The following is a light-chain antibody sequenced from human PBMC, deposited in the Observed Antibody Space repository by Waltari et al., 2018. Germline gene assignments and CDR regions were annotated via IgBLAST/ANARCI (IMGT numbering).Light chain of an antibody. CDR2: DAS. CDR1: QSVGKV. J-gene: IGKJ1*01. CDR3: QKYERLPAT. V-gene: IGKV3-20*01. Sequence: EIVLTQSPGTLSLSPGERATLSCRASQSVGKVLVWYQQKPGQAPRLVIYDASTRATGIPDRFSGSGFGTDFSLTISRVEPEDFAVYYCQKYERLPATFGQGTKVQIK.